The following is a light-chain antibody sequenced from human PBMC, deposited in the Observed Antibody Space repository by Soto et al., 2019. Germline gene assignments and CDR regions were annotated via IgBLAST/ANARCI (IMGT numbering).Light chain of an antibody. Sequence: IPLTQSPAILSLSPVERATLSCRASQSVETYLAWYQQKPGQPPRLLIYDTSKRASGVPARFSGSGSGTDFTLSISSLEPEDFAVYFCQQRRNWVSFGPGTRVD. CDR3: QQRRNWVS. V-gene: IGKV3-11*01. CDR2: DTS. CDR1: QSVETY. J-gene: IGKJ3*01.